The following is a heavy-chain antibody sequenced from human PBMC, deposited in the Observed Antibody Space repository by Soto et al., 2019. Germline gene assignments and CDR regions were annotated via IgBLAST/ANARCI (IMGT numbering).Heavy chain of an antibody. J-gene: IGHJ6*03. D-gene: IGHD6-6*01. CDR2: ISAYNGDT. V-gene: IGHV1-18*01. Sequence: QVQLLQSGAEVKKPGASVKVSCKASGYTFTNYGITWVRQAPGQGLEWMGWISAYNGDTHYTQRLQGRVTMTTDTYTSTAYMELRGLRSDDTAVYYGARVRQLVGYFYYYMDVWGKGTTVTVSS. CDR1: GYTFTNYG. CDR3: ARVRQLVGYFYYYMDV.